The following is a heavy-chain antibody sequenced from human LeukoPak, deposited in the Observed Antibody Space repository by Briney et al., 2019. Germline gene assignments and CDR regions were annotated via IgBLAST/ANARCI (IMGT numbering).Heavy chain of an antibody. Sequence: AASVTVSCKASGGTFSSYAISWVRQAPGQGLEWMGRIIPIFGTANYAQKFQGRVTITADKSTSTAYMELSSLRSEDTAVYYCARDRYYYDSSGYYYLYYFDYWGQGTLVTVSS. V-gene: IGHV1-69*06. CDR2: IIPIFGTA. CDR3: ARDRYYYDSSGYYYLYYFDY. CDR1: GGTFSSYA. J-gene: IGHJ4*02. D-gene: IGHD3-22*01.